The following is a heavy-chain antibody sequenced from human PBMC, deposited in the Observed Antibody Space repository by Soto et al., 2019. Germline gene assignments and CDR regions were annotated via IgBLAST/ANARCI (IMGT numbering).Heavy chain of an antibody. V-gene: IGHV4-30-4*01. CDR2: IYNSGIT. CDR1: GGSISSGDYS. D-gene: IGHD3-3*01. Sequence: SETLSLTCTVSGGSISSGDYSWSWVRQSPGKGLKWIGHIYNSGITYYNPSLKSRVVISIDTSRNQFSLRLNSLTAADRAVYFSARGVTVFGLVSRFWFDPWGQGTVVTVSS. J-gene: IGHJ5*02. CDR3: ARGVTVFGLVSRFWFDP.